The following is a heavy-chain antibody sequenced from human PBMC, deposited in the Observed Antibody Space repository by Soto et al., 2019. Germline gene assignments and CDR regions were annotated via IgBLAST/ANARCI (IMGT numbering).Heavy chain of an antibody. J-gene: IGHJ4*02. Sequence: GGSLRLSCAASGFTFNTYAMSWVRQAPGKGLEWVSGISGIGTYYADSEQVRFNISRDNSKSKPYLQMNTLRAEDTAVYYCAREKGYCSGGTCYTDYWGQGTLVTVSS. CDR1: GFTFNTYA. D-gene: IGHD2-15*01. CDR3: AREKGYCSGGTCYTDY. CDR2: ISGIGT. V-gene: IGHV3-23*01.